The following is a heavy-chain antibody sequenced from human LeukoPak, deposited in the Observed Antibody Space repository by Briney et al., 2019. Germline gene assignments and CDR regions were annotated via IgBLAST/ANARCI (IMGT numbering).Heavy chain of an antibody. V-gene: IGHV3-9*01. J-gene: IGHJ4*02. D-gene: IGHD6-13*01. Sequence: GGSLRVSCAASGFTFDDYAMHWVRQAPGKGLEWISGISWNSGSIGYADSVKGRFTISRDNAKNSLYLQMNSLRAEDTALYYCAKGARYSSSWYEEDFDYWGQGTLVTVSS. CDR3: AKGARYSSSWYEEDFDY. CDR2: ISWNSGSI. CDR1: GFTFDDYA.